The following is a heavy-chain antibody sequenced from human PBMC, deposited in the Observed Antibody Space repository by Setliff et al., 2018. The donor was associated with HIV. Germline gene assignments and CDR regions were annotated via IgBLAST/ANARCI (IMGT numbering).Heavy chain of an antibody. Sequence: SETLSLTCAVYGGSFSGYLWSWIRHHPGKGLEWVGYIFYSGSTYYNPSLESRLTISIDTSKNQFFLKLRSVTAADTAVYFCARASSGYESRGLFDYWGQGMLVTVSS. CDR1: GGSFSGYL. J-gene: IGHJ4*02. CDR3: ARASSGYESRGLFDY. V-gene: IGHV4-31*11. D-gene: IGHD5-12*01. CDR2: IFYSGST.